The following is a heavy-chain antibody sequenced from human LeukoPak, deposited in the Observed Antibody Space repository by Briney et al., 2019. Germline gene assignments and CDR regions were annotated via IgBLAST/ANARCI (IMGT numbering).Heavy chain of an antibody. CDR3: ARSKGIAAAGTDY. J-gene: IGHJ4*02. V-gene: IGHV3-30*02. CDR1: GFTFSSYG. CDR2: IRYDGSNK. D-gene: IGHD6-13*01. Sequence: GGSLRLSCAASGFTFSSYGMHWVRQAPGKGLEWVAFIRYDGSNKYYADSVKGRFTTSRDNSKNTLYLQMNSLRAEDTAVYYCARSKGIAAAGTDYWGQGTLVTVSS.